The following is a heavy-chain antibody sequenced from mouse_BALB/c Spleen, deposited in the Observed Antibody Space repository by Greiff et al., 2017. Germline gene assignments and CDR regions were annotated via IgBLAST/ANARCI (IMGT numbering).Heavy chain of an antibody. CDR1: GYSFTGYT. Sequence: VQLQQSGPELVKPGASMKISCKASGYSFTGYTMNWVKQSHGKNLEWIGLINPYNGGTSYNQKFKGKATLTVDKSSSTAYMELLSLTSEDSAVYYCARHYRYDGRLYYAMDYWGQGTSVTVSS. D-gene: IGHD2-14*01. CDR2: INPYNGGT. V-gene: IGHV1-18*01. CDR3: ARHYRYDGRLYYAMDY. J-gene: IGHJ4*01.